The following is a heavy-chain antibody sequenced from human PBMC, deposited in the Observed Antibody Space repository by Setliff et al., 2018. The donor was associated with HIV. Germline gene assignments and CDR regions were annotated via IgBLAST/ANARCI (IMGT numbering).Heavy chain of an antibody. CDR1: GYTFTGYY. CDR3: ARGRIAAAAKYFKH. V-gene: IGHV1-2*02. D-gene: IGHD6-13*01. CDR2: INPNNGGT. J-gene: IGHJ1*01. Sequence: AASVKVSCKASGYTFTGYYMHWVRQAPGQGLEWMGWINPNNGGTNYAQKFQGRVTMTRDTSISTAYMELSRLRSDDTAVYYCARGRIAAAAKYFKHWGQGTLVTVSS.